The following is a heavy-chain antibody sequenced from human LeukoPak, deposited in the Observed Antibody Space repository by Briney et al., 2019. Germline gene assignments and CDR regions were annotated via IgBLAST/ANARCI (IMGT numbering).Heavy chain of an antibody. CDR2: IKQDGSEK. CDR3: AKDRAWGFDY. V-gene: IGHV3-7*03. D-gene: IGHD7-27*01. Sequence: GGSLRLSCAASGFTFSSYWMSWVRQAPGKGREWVANIKQDGSEKNYVDSVKGRFTISRDDAKNSLYLQMNSLRAEDTAIYYCAKDRAWGFDYWGQGTLVTVSS. J-gene: IGHJ4*02. CDR1: GFTFSSYW.